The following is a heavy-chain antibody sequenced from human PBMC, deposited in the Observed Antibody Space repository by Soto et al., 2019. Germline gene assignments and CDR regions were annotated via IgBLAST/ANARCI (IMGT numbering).Heavy chain of an antibody. J-gene: IGHJ4*01. CDR3: ANGCNTPNCFFLSY. Sequence: QVQLVESGGGVVQPGRSLRLSCAASGFTFNNCAMHWVRQAPGKGLEWVAIISDDGNHKNYVDSVKGRFTISRDNSKNTPYLHMAILRPVDTAVYFCANGCNTPNCFFLSYWGHGPLVTASS. CDR2: ISDDGNHK. D-gene: IGHD2-2*01. V-gene: IGHV3-30*18. CDR1: GFTFNNCA.